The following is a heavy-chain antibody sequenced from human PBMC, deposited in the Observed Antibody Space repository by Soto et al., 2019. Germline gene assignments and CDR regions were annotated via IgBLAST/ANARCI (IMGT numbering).Heavy chain of an antibody. CDR2: ISGSGGST. CDR3: AKDTAVAGTVGYYYYYGMDV. J-gene: IGHJ6*02. V-gene: IGHV3-23*01. CDR1: GFTFSSYA. D-gene: IGHD6-19*01. Sequence: SGGSLRLSCAASGFTFSSYAMSWVRQAPGKGLEWVSAISGSGGSTYYADSVKGRFTISRDNSKNTLYLQMNSLRAEDTAVYYCAKDTAVAGTVGYYYYYGMDVWGQGTTVTVSS.